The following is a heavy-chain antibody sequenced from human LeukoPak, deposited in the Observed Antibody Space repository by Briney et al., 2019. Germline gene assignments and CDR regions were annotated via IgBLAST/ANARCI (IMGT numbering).Heavy chain of an antibody. Sequence: ASVKVSCKASGYTFTSYDINWVRQATGQGLEWMGWMNPNSGNTGYAQKFQGRVTMTRNTSISTAYMELSSLRSEDTAVYYCAKSIAARGGVDYWGQGTLVTVSS. CDR1: GYTFTSYD. J-gene: IGHJ4*02. CDR2: MNPNSGNT. CDR3: AKSIAARGGVDY. V-gene: IGHV1-8*01. D-gene: IGHD6-6*01.